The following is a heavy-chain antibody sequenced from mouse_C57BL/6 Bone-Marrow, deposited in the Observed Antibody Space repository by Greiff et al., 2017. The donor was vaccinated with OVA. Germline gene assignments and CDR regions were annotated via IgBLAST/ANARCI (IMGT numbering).Heavy chain of an antibody. CDR2: IFPGSGST. J-gene: IGHJ3*01. D-gene: IGHD2-1*01. CDR3: APLYYGNYAFAY. V-gene: IGHV1-9*01. CDR1: GYTFTGYW. Sequence: QVQLQQSGAELMKPGASVKLSCKATGYTFTGYWIEWVKQRPGHGLEWIGEIFPGSGSTNYNEKFKGKATFTADTSSNTAYMQLGSLTTEDSAIYYCAPLYYGNYAFAYWGQGTLVTVSA.